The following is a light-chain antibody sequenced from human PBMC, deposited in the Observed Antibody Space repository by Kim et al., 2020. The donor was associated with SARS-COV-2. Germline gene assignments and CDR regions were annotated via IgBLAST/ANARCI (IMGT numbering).Light chain of an antibody. CDR3: QAWDSSTGV. V-gene: IGLV3-1*01. CDR1: KWGDNY. J-gene: IGLJ2*01. Sequence: VSPGQTASITCSGDKWGDNYAGWYQLKPGQSPVLGIYQDSKRPSGIPERFSGSNSGNTATLTISGTQAMDEADYYCQAWDSSTGVFGGGTQLTVL. CDR2: QDS.